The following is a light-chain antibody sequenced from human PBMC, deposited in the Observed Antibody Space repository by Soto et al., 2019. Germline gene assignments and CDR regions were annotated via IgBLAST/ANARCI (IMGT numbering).Light chain of an antibody. CDR2: AAS. CDR1: QGITYY. J-gene: IGKJ1*01. V-gene: IGKV1-27*01. Sequence: DVQMTQSPSSLSASVGDRVTITCRASQGITYYLAWYQQKPGKVPKLLIYAASTLQSGVPSRFSGGGSGTEFTLTISSLQPDDFATYYCQQYNSYPRTFGQGTKVDI. CDR3: QQYNSYPRT.